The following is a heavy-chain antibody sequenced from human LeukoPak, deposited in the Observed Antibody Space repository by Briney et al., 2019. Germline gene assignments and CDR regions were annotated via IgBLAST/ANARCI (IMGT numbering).Heavy chain of an antibody. D-gene: IGHD7-27*01. CDR2: ITTSDGNT. CDR3: AKDGGLWVSAHWGDS. Sequence: GGSLRLSCAASGFTFSSYTMSWVRQAPGKGLEWVSTITTSDGNTYYADSVKGRFTVSRDNSKNTLYLQMNSLRAEDTAVYYCAKDGGLWVSAHWGDSWGRGTLVTISS. CDR1: GFTFSSYT. J-gene: IGHJ4*02. V-gene: IGHV3-23*01.